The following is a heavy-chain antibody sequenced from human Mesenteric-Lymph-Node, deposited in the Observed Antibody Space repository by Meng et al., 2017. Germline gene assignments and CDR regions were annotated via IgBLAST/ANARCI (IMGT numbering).Heavy chain of an antibody. V-gene: IGHV1-2*06. D-gene: IGHD5-18*01. J-gene: IGHJ4*02. CDR2: ITPNSGGT. CDR3: ARVGADTAMVESDY. CDR1: GYTFTGYY. Sequence: QVQLVQSGSELKKPGASVKVSCKASGYTFTGYYIHWVRQAPGQGLEWMGQITPNSGGTIYAPKFQGRVSMTRDTSISTAYMELSRLRSGDTAVYYCARVGADTAMVESDYWGQGTLVTVSS.